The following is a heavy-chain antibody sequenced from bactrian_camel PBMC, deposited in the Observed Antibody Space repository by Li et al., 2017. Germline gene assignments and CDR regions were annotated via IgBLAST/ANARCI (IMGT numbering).Heavy chain of an antibody. D-gene: IGHD4*01. V-gene: IGHV3S40*01. CDR2: IQSSGKNT. Sequence: VQLVESGGGLVQPGGSLRLSCAASGFAFDVFAMRWIRQPPGKGLEWVSTIQSSGKNTYYADNVKGRFTVSRDNAKSMVYLQLSDLKPEDTAMYYCAEAPYRDGFSTKCRGQGTQVTVS. CDR3: AEAPYRDGFSTKC. J-gene: IGHJ4*01. CDR1: GFAFDVFA.